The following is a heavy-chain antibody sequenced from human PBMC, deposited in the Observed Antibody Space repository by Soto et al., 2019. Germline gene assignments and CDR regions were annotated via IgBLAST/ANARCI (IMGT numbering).Heavy chain of an antibody. V-gene: IGHV3-30*18. D-gene: IGHD7-27*01. CDR3: AKVGWGDAFDI. CDR1: GFTFSSYG. J-gene: IGHJ3*02. Sequence: QVQLVESGGGVVQPGRSLRLSCAASGFTFSSYGMHWVRQAPGKGLEWAAVISYDGSNKYYADSVKGRFTISRDNSKNTLYLQMNSLRAEDTAVYYCAKVGWGDAFDIWGQGTMVTVSS. CDR2: ISYDGSNK.